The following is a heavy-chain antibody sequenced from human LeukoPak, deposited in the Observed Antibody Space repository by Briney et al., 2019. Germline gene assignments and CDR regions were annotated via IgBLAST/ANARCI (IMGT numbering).Heavy chain of an antibody. V-gene: IGHV4-34*01. D-gene: IGHD1-26*01. CDR3: ARSPVGAKFWFDP. CDR2: INHSGST. J-gene: IGHJ5*02. CDR1: GGSFSGYY. Sequence: SETLSPTCAVYGGSFSGYYWSWIRQPPGKGLEWIGEINHSGSTNYNPSLKSRVTISVDTSKNQFSLNLTSVTAADTAVYYCARSPVGAKFWFDPWGQGTLVTVSS.